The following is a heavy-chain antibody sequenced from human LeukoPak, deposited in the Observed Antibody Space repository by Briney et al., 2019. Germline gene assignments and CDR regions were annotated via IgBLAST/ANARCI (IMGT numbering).Heavy chain of an antibody. D-gene: IGHD4-17*01. V-gene: IGHV5-51*01. CDR3: ARHVCVFRDDYGDCNPRWFDP. Sequence: PGESLKISCKGSGYSFTSYWIGWVRQMPGKGLEWMGIIYPGDSDTRYSPSFQGQVTISADKSISTAYLQWSSLKASDTAMYYCARHVCVFRDDYGDCNPRWFDPWGQGTLVTVSS. CDR1: GYSFTSYW. J-gene: IGHJ5*02. CDR2: IYPGDSDT.